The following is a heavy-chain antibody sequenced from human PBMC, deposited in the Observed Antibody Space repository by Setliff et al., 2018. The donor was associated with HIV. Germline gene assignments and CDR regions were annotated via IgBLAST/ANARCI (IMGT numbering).Heavy chain of an antibody. D-gene: IGHD2-21*02. J-gene: IGHJ6*03. CDR2: TYDMSKWHN. Sequence: SQTLSLTCAITGDSVSSNSSAWNWIRQSPLRGIEWLGRTYDMSKWHNEYAVFLKSRITINPDTAKNQFSLQLKSVTPEDTAVYFCARVGDWDYNYYVDVWDKGTPVTVSS. CDR1: GDSVSSNSSA. CDR3: ARVGDWDYNYYVDV. V-gene: IGHV6-1*01.